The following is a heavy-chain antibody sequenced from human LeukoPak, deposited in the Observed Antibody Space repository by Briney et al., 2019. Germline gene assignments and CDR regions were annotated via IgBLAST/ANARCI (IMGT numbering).Heavy chain of an antibody. J-gene: IGHJ6*03. CDR3: AKERWGGTPGAISYMDV. Sequence: GGSLRLSCAASGFTFSSYGMHWVRQAPGKGLEWVAFIRYDGSNKYYADSVKGRFTISRDNSKNTLYLQMNSLRAEDTAVYYCAKERWGGTPGAISYMDVWGKGTTVTVSS. V-gene: IGHV3-30*02. D-gene: IGHD2-21*01. CDR2: IRYDGSNK. CDR1: GFTFSSYG.